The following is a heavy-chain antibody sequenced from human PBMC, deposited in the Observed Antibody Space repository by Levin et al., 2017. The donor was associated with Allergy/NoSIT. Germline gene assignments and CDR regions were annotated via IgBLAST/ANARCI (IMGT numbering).Heavy chain of an antibody. CDR3: ARDRAKEYYDFWSGYYHDAFDI. D-gene: IGHD3-3*01. J-gene: IGHJ3*02. Sequence: ASVKVSCKASGYTFTGYYMHWVRQAPGQGLEWMGRINPNSGGTNYAQKFQGRVTMTRDTSISTAYMELSRLRSDDTAVYYCARDRAKEYYDFWSGYYHDAFDIWGQGTMVTVSS. V-gene: IGHV1-2*06. CDR2: INPNSGGT. CDR1: GYTFTGYY.